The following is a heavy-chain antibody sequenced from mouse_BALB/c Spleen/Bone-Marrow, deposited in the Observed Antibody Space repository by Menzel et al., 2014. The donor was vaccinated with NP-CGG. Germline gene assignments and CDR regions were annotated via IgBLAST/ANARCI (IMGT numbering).Heavy chain of an antibody. D-gene: IGHD4-1*01. CDR1: GFTFNTYA. CDR3: VRHLGAFYAMDY. V-gene: IGHV10-1*02. Sequence: EVHLVESDGGLVQPKGSLKLSCAASGFTFNTYAMNWVRQAPGKGLEWVARIRSKSNNYATYYADSVKDRFTISRDDSQSMLYLQMNNLKTEGTAMYYCVRHLGAFYAMDYWGQGTSVTVSS. CDR2: IRSKSNNYAT. J-gene: IGHJ4*01.